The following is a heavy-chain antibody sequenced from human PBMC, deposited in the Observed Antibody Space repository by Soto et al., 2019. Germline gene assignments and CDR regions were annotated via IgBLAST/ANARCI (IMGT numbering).Heavy chain of an antibody. D-gene: IGHD2-2*01. V-gene: IGHV3-21*01. CDR1: GFTFSSYS. CDR2: ISSSSSYI. Sequence: GGSLRLSCAASGFTFSSYSMNWVRQAPGKGLEWVSSISSSSSYIYYADSVKGRFTISRDNAKNSLYLQMNSLRAEDTAVYYCARSSIGGYQLLRYFDYWGQGTLVTVSS. J-gene: IGHJ4*02. CDR3: ARSSIGGYQLLRYFDY.